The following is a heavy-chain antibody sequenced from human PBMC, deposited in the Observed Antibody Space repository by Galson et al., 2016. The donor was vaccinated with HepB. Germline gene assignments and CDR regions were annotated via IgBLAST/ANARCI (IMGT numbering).Heavy chain of an antibody. CDR1: GYTFSAYD. D-gene: IGHD5-12*01. J-gene: IGHJ5*02. V-gene: IGHV1-8*01. Sequence: SVKVSCKASGYTFSAYDINWVRQATGQGLEWMGWMNPNSGNTGYAQKFQGRVTMTRDISTNTAYMELSSLRSQDTAVYYCARRNSGYRGGNWFDPWGQGTLVTVPS. CDR2: MNPNSGNT. CDR3: ARRNSGYRGGNWFDP.